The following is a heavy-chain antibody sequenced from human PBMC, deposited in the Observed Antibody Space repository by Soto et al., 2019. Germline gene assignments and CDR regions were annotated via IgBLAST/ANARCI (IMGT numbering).Heavy chain of an antibody. CDR3: ASNVKGAGDSSGWPMRAGFDP. Sequence: QVQLVQSGAEVKKPGSSVKVSCTASGGTFSSYDISWVRQAPGQGLEWMGGIIHSFGTANYAQTFQGRVTITADKSTSTAYMELSSLRSEDTAVYYCASNVKGAGDSSGWPMRAGFDPWGQGTLVTVSS. J-gene: IGHJ5*02. V-gene: IGHV1-69*06. CDR1: GGTFSSYD. D-gene: IGHD6-19*01. CDR2: IIHSFGTA.